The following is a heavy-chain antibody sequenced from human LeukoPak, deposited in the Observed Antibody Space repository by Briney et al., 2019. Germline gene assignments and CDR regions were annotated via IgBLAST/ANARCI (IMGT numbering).Heavy chain of an antibody. J-gene: IGHJ6*02. CDR1: GDTFTGYY. Sequence: ASVKVSCKASGDTFTGYYMHWVRQAPGQGLEWMGWINPNSGGANYAQKFQGRVTMTRDTSISTAYMELGRLRSDDTAVYYCARTRRRIDYGDYYYYYGMDVWGQGTTVTVSS. CDR2: INPNSGGA. CDR3: ARTRRRIDYGDYYYYYGMDV. V-gene: IGHV1-2*02. D-gene: IGHD4-17*01.